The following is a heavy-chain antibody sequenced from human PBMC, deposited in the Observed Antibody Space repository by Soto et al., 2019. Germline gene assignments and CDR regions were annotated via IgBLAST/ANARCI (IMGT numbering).Heavy chain of an antibody. J-gene: IGHJ6*02. CDR2: IDPSDSYT. CDR1: GYSFTSYW. V-gene: IGHV5-10-1*01. CDR3: ARRGGSYSGSYWGYYYYGMDV. D-gene: IGHD1-26*01. Sequence: PGESLKISCKGSGYSFTSYWISWVRQMPGKGLEWMGRIDPSDSYTNYSPSFQGHVTISADKSISTAYLQWSSLKASDTAMYYCARRGGSYSGSYWGYYYYGMDVWGQGTTVTVSS.